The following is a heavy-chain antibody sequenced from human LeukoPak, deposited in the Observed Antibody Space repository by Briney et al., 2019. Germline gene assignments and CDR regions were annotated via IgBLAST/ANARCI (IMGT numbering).Heavy chain of an antibody. V-gene: IGHV2-70*04. CDR3: ARNVATMRGWDALDI. Sequence: KESGPALVKPTQTLTLTCTFSGFSLSTSGMRVSWIRQPPGKALEWLARIDWDDDKFYSTSLKARLTISKDTSKNQVVLTMTNMDPVDTATYYCARNVATMRGWDALDIWGQGTMVTVSS. CDR2: IDWDDDK. CDR1: GFSLSTSGMR. J-gene: IGHJ3*02. D-gene: IGHD5-12*01.